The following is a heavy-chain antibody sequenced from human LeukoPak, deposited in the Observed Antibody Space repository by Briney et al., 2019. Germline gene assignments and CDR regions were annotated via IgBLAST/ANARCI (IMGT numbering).Heavy chain of an antibody. D-gene: IGHD3-16*01. V-gene: IGHV1-69*13. CDR2: IIPIFGTA. Sequence: WASVRVSCKASGGTFSSYAISWVRQAPGQGLEWMGGIIPIFGTANYAQKFQGRVTITADESTSTAYMEQSSLRSEDTAVYYCARDRDWGTDYFDYWGQGTLVTVSS. J-gene: IGHJ4*02. CDR1: GGTFSSYA. CDR3: ARDRDWGTDYFDY.